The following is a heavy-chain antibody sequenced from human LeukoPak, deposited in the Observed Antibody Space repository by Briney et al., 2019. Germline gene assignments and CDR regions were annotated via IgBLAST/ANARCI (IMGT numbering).Heavy chain of an antibody. CDR2: ISAYNGNT. D-gene: IGHD4-23*01. Sequence: ASVKVSCKASGYTFTNLGISWVRQAPGQGLEWMGWISAYNGNTNYAQKLQGRVTMTTDTSTTTAYMELRSPRSDDTAVYYCARLLQGWELNYYYSYMDVWGKGTTVTISS. CDR3: ARLLQGWELNYYYSYMDV. J-gene: IGHJ6*03. V-gene: IGHV1-18*01. CDR1: GYTFTNLG.